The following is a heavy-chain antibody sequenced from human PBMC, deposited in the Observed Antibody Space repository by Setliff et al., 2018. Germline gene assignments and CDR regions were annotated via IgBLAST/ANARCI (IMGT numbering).Heavy chain of an antibody. CDR3: AKNHLAGTPHVYFDY. CDR1: GFVFGDYT. J-gene: IGHJ4*02. Sequence: PGGSLRLSCSGSGFVFGDYTMYWVRQAPGKGLVWVSRINRDGSYTVYADSVEGRFTISRDNAKNSLYLQMNSLRAEDTAVYYCAKNHLAGTPHVYFDYWGQGTLVTVSS. D-gene: IGHD6-19*01. V-gene: IGHV3-74*01. CDR2: INRDGSYT.